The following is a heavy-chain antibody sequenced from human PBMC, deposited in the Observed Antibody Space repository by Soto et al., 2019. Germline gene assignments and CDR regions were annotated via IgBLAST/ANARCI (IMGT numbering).Heavy chain of an antibody. CDR3: ARIPYISAYFDY. CDR1: DYSVSNSY. CDR2: VYDSGST. V-gene: IGHV4-59*02. D-gene: IGHD6-19*01. J-gene: IGHJ4*02. Sequence: SETLSLTCTVSDYSVSNSYWSWIRQSPGKGLEWIGYVYDSGSTTYSPSLKSRVTISVDTSKNQFSLRLRSVTAADTAVYYCARIPYISAYFDYWGQGNLVTVSS.